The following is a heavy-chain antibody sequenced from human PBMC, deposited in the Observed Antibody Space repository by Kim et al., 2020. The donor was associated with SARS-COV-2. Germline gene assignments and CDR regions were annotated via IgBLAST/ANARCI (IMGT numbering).Heavy chain of an antibody. V-gene: IGHV3-23*01. CDR1: GFTFSSFG. CDR3: ARRGREYYMDV. Sequence: GGSLRLSCAPSGFTFSSFGMSWVRQAPGKGLEWVSAIRNSGDNTYHADSVKGRFITSRDNSKNTQYLQMNSLRAEDTATYYCARRGREYYMDVWGKGTTVTVSS. CDR2: IRNSGDNT. J-gene: IGHJ6*03. D-gene: IGHD3-16*01.